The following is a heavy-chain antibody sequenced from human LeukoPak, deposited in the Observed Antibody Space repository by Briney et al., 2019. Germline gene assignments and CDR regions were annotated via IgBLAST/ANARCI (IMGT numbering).Heavy chain of an antibody. CDR1: GGSISSYY. D-gene: IGHD6-13*01. Sequence: PSETLSLTCTVSGGSISSYYWSWIRQPAGKGLEWIGRIYTSGSTNYNPSLKSRVTISVDTSKSQFSLKLSSVTAADTAVYYCARVSRDRVRRREGSSWSPFDYWGQGTLVTVSS. CDR2: IYTSGST. V-gene: IGHV4-4*07. J-gene: IGHJ4*02. CDR3: ARVSRDRVRRREGSSWSPFDY.